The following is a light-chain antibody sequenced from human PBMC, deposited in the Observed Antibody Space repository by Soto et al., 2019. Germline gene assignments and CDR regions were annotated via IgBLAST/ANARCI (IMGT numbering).Light chain of an antibody. CDR3: QQYNNWPFS. Sequence: DIVMTQSPDSLAVSLGERATLNCKSSKSVLHSSNNKNYLAWYQQKPGQPPKLLIYWASTRESGVPDRFSGSGSGTEFTLTISGLQSEDFALYFCQQYNNWPFSFGQGTRLEI. CDR2: WAS. J-gene: IGKJ5*01. CDR1: KSVLHSSNNKNY. V-gene: IGKV4-1*01.